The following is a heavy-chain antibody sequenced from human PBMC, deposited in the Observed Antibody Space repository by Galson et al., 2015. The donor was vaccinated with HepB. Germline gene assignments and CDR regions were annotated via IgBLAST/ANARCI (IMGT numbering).Heavy chain of an antibody. D-gene: IGHD2-2*01. J-gene: IGHJ5*02. Sequence: SLRLSCAASGFTFSSYSMNWVRQAPGKGLEWVSSISSSSSYIYYADSVKGRFTISRDNAKNSLYLQMNSLRAEDTAVYYCARDRCSSTSCYEIGWFDPWGQGTLVTVSS. V-gene: IGHV3-21*01. CDR3: ARDRCSSTSCYEIGWFDP. CDR2: ISSSSSYI. CDR1: GFTFSSYS.